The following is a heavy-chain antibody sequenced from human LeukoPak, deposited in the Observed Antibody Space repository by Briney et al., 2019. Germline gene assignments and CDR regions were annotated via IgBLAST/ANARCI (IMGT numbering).Heavy chain of an antibody. Sequence: GGSLRLSCAASGFTVSSNYVSWVRQAPGKGLEWVSVIYSGGSTYYADSVKGRFTISRDKSQNPLYLQMNSLRAEDTAVYYCASQKPTVDTASLAFDIWGQGTMVTVSS. J-gene: IGHJ3*02. CDR3: ASQKPTVDTASLAFDI. CDR1: GFTVSSNY. V-gene: IGHV3-53*01. D-gene: IGHD5-18*01. CDR2: IYSGGST.